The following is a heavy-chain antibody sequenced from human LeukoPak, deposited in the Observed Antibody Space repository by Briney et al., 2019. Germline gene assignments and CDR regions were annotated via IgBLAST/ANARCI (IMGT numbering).Heavy chain of an antibody. CDR2: IYYSGST. CDR3: ARDGGGNGDAFDI. V-gene: IGHV4-59*12. CDR1: GGSISSYY. J-gene: IGHJ3*02. Sequence: SETLSLTCTVSGGSISSYYWSWIRQPPGKGLEWIGYIYYSGSTNYNPSLKSRVTISVDTSKNQFSLKLSSVTAADTAVYYCARDGGGNGDAFDIWGQGTMVTVSS. D-gene: IGHD4-23*01.